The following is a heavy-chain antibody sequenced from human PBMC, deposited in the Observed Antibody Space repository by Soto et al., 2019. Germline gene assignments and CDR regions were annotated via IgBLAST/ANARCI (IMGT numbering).Heavy chain of an antibody. CDR1: GGSISSYY. J-gene: IGHJ6*02. CDR2: IYYSGST. Sequence: SETLSLTCTVSGGSISSYYWSWIRQPPGKGLEWIGYIYYSGSTNYNPSLKSRVTISVDTSKNQFSLKLSSVTAADTAVYYCARAVREYQLLSYYYYGMDVWAQGTTVTVSS. D-gene: IGHD2-2*01. V-gene: IGHV4-59*01. CDR3: ARAVREYQLLSYYYYGMDV.